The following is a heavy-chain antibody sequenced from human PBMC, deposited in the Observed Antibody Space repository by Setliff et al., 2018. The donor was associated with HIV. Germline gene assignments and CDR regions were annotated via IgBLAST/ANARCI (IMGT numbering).Heavy chain of an antibody. J-gene: IGHJ6*03. CDR1: GGSFSGYH. D-gene: IGHD2-15*01. CDR2: INHSGRT. V-gene: IGHV4-34*01. Sequence: SETLSLTCAGYGGSFSGYHWNWIRQPPGKGLEWIGEINHSGRTNYNPSLKSRVTISVDTSKNQFSLKLRSVTAADTAMYYCARVSITYWYSIPTFYYYYMDVWGKGTKVTVSS. CDR3: ARVSITYWYSIPTFYYYYMDV.